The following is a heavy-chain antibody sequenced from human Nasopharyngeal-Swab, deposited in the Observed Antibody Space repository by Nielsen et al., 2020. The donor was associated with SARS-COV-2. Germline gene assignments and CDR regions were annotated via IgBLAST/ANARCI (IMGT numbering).Heavy chain of an antibody. V-gene: IGHV3-33*01. CDR3: ARMGTYYYDLLYGMDV. Sequence: GESLKISRAASGFTFSSYGMHWVRQAPGKGLGWVAVIWYDGSNKYYADSVKGRFTISRDNSKNTLYLQMNSLRAEDTAVYYCARMGTYYYDLLYGMDVWGQGTTVTVSS. D-gene: IGHD3-22*01. CDR1: GFTFSSYG. J-gene: IGHJ6*02. CDR2: IWYDGSNK.